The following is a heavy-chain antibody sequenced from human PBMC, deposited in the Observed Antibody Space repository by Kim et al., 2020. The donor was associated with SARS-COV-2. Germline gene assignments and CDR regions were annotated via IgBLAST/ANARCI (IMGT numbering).Heavy chain of an antibody. CDR2: ST. J-gene: IGHJ4*02. Sequence: STYYADSVEGRFTISRDNSKNTLYLQMSSLRAEDTAVYCCARDGRGVINSWGQGTLVTVSS. CDR3: ARDGRGVINS. V-gene: IGHV3-53*01. D-gene: IGHD3-10*01.